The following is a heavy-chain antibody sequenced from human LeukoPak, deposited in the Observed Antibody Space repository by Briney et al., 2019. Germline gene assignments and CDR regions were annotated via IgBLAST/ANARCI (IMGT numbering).Heavy chain of an antibody. CDR2: IYPGDSDT. CDR1: GYIFTIYW. Sequence: GASLQISCEGSGYIFTIYWIAWVRPMPGKGLEWMGIIYPGDSDTRYSPSFQGQVTISADKSISTAYLQWSSLKASDTAIYYCARPREAVAGTAPFDYWGQGTLVTVSS. D-gene: IGHD6-19*01. V-gene: IGHV5-51*01. J-gene: IGHJ4*02. CDR3: ARPREAVAGTAPFDY.